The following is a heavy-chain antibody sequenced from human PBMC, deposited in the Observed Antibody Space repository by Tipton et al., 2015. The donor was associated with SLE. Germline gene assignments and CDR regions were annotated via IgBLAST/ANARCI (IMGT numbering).Heavy chain of an antibody. J-gene: IGHJ3*02. V-gene: IGHV4-38-2*01. CDR2: IYHSGST. Sequence: TLSLTCAVSGYPISSGYYCGWIRQPPGKGLEWIGSIYHSGSTYYNPSLKSRVTISADTSKNQVSLKLSSVTAAEPAVYYGARGEFIRDGFGIGGQGTEVTISS. CDR3: ARGEFIRDGFGI. CDR1: GYPISSGYY. D-gene: IGHD3-10*01.